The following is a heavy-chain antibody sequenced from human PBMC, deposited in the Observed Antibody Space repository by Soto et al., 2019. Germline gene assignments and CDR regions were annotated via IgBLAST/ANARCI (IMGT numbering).Heavy chain of an antibody. J-gene: IGHJ4*02. V-gene: IGHV4-39*01. D-gene: IGHD4-17*01. Sequence: SETLSLTCTVSGGSISSSSYYWGWIRQPPGKGLEWIGSIYYSGSTYYNPSLKSRVTISVDTSKNQFSLKLSSVTAADTAVYYCARHHLDYGAYYFDYWGQGTLVTVSS. CDR2: IYYSGST. CDR1: GGSISSSSYY. CDR3: ARHHLDYGAYYFDY.